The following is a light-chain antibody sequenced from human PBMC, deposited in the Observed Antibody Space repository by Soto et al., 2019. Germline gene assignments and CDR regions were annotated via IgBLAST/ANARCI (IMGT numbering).Light chain of an antibody. V-gene: IGLV1-44*01. Sequence: QSVLTQPPSASGTPGQRVAISCSGGGSDIGSNPVNWYLHLPGAAPKLLIYRDNQRPSGVPDRFSGSKSGTSASLTISGLQSEDEADYFCSAWDDNIYGPVFGGGTKVTVL. CDR2: RDN. CDR1: GSDIGSNP. J-gene: IGLJ2*01. CDR3: SAWDDNIYGPV.